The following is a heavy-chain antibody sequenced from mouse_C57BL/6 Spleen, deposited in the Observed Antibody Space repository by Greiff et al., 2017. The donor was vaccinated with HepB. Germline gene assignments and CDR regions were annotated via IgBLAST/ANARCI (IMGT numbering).Heavy chain of an antibody. Sequence: QVQLQQPGAELVKPGASVKLSCKASGYTFTSYWMQWVKQRPGQGLEWIGEIDPSDSYTNYNQKFKGKATLTVDTSSSTAYMQLSSLTSEDSAVYYCAYDGVPHYYAMDYWGQGTSVTVSS. J-gene: IGHJ4*01. V-gene: IGHV1-50*01. CDR3: AYDGVPHYYAMDY. CDR1: GYTFTSYW. CDR2: IDPSDSYT. D-gene: IGHD2-12*01.